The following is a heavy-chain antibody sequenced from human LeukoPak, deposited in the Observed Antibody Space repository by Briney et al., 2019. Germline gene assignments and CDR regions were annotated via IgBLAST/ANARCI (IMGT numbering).Heavy chain of an antibody. CDR2: VSYSGST. CDR1: GDSISSSSYY. CDR3: ARQKRWDGYTLDS. Sequence: PSETLSLTCTGSGDSISSSSYYWGWIRQPPGKGLEWIGSVSYSGSTYYNPSLKSRVTISVDTSKNQFSLKLSSVAAADTAVYYCARQKRWDGYTLDSWGQGTLVTVSS. J-gene: IGHJ4*02. V-gene: IGHV4-39*01. D-gene: IGHD5-24*01.